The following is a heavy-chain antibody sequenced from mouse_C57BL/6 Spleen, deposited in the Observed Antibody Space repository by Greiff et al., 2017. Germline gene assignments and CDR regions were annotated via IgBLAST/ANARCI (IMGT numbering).Heavy chain of an antibody. CDR3: ARMRDGSSYYAMDY. CDR2: INPNNGGT. J-gene: IGHJ4*01. Sequence: EVQLQQSGPELVKPGASVKISCKASGYTFTDYYMNWVKQSHGKSLEWIGDINPNNGGTSYNQKFKGKATLTVDKSSSTAYMELRSLPSEDSAVYYCARMRDGSSYYAMDYWGTGTSVTVSS. D-gene: IGHD1-1*01. CDR1: GYTFTDYY. V-gene: IGHV1-26*01.